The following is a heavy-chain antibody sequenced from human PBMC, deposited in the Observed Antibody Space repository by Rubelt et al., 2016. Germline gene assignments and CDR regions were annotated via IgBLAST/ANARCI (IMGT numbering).Heavy chain of an antibody. CDR2: IYHSGST. CDR1: GFSISSGYL. CDR3: AGHSPAKDY. D-gene: IGHD2-15*01. J-gene: IGHJ4*02. V-gene: IGHV4-38-2*02. Sequence: GLVKPSETLSLTCTVSGFSISSGYLWGWIRQPPGKGLEWIGSIYHSGSTYYNPSLKSRVTVSVDTSKNQFSLQLSFVTAADTAVYYCAGHSPAKDYWGQGTLVTVSS.